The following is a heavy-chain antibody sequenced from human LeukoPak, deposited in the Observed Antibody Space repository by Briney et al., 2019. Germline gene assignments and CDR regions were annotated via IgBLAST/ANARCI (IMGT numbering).Heavy chain of an antibody. CDR3: ARGQKDNGVSSSWYYFGMDV. J-gene: IGHJ6*02. V-gene: IGHV1-18*01. Sequence: ASVKVSYKASGYTFTSYGISWVRQAPGQGLEWMGWISAYNGNTNYAQKFQGRVTMTRNTSISTAYMELSSLRSEDTAVYYCARGQKDNGVSSSWYYFGMDVWGQGTTVTVSS. D-gene: IGHD6-13*01. CDR1: GYTFTSYG. CDR2: ISAYNGNT.